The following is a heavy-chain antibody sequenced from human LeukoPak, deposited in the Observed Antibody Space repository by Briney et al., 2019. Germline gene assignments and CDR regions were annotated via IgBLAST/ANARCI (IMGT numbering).Heavy chain of an antibody. V-gene: IGHV4-34*01. J-gene: IGHJ5*02. CDR1: GGSFSGYY. D-gene: IGHD2-2*01. CDR2: INHSGST. Sequence: SETLSLTCAVYGGSFSGYYWSWIRQPPGKGLEWIGEINHSGSTNYNPSLKSRVTMSVDTSKNQFSLKLSSVTAADTAVYYCARAPIVVVPAASTYNWFDPWGQGTLVTVSS. CDR3: ARAPIVVVPAASTYNWFDP.